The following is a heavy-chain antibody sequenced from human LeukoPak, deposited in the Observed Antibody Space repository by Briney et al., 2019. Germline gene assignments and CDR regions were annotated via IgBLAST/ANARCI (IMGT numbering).Heavy chain of an antibody. CDR2: IYNSGGT. D-gene: IGHD7-27*01. Sequence: SETLSLTCTVSGGSIRSSHWSWIRQPPGKGLEWIAIIYNSGGTNYNPSLKRRVTISRDVSKNQFSLTLTSITAADAAAYYYASDLTVPPYNWLDPRGQGALVTVSS. CDR3: ASDLTVPPYNWLDP. V-gene: IGHV4-4*07. J-gene: IGHJ5*02. CDR1: GGSIRSSH.